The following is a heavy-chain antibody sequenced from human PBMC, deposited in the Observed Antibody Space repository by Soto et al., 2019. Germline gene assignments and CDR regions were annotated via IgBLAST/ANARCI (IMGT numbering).Heavy chain of an antibody. V-gene: IGHV6-1*01. CDR2: TYYRSKWYN. Sequence: SQTLSLTCDISGDIISSNSAAWNWIRQSPSRGLEWLGRTYYRSKWYNDYAVSVGGRITINPDTSKNQFSLQLKSVTPDDTAVYYCARGRAAGRGDWLDHWGQGTQVTVSS. CDR1: GDIISSNSAA. D-gene: IGHD6-13*01. J-gene: IGHJ5*02. CDR3: ARGRAAGRGDWLDH.